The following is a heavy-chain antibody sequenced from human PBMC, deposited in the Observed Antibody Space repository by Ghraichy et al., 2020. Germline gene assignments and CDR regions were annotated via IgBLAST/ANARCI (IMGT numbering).Heavy chain of an antibody. V-gene: IGHV4-39*01. CDR3: ARRGPGVLLWFGELLFGGGSWFDP. D-gene: IGHD3-10*01. J-gene: IGHJ5*02. CDR1: GGSISSSSYY. CDR2: IYYSGST. Sequence: SETLSLTCTVSGGSISSSSYYWGWIRQPPGKGLEWIGSIYYSGSTYYNPSLKSRVTISVDTSKNQFSLKLSSVTAADTAVYYCARRGPGVLLWFGELLFGGGSWFDPWGQGTLVTVSS.